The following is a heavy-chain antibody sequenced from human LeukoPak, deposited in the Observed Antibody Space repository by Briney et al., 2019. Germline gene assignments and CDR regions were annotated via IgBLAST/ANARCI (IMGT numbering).Heavy chain of an antibody. CDR1: GGSISTYY. D-gene: IGHD3-22*01. Sequence: SETLSLTCTVSGGSISTYYWSWIRQPPGKGLEWIGYIYYSGSANYNRSSGSANYNPSLKSRASISLDTSKNQFSLRMSSLTAADTAVYYCARGEDYYKCGNYWGQGTLVTVSS. CDR2: IYYSGSANYNRSSGSA. V-gene: IGHV4-59*12. CDR3: ARGEDYYKCGNY. J-gene: IGHJ4*02.